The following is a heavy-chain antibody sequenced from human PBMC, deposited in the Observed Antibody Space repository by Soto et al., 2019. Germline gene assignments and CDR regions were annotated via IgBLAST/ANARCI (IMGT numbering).Heavy chain of an antibody. CDR3: ARVITRDTLRDAFDI. J-gene: IGHJ3*02. CDR1: GGSISSGDYY. Sequence: QVQLQESSPELVKPSQTLSLTCTVSGGSISSGDYYWSWIHQPPGKGLEWIGYIYYSGSTYYNPSLKSRVTISVDTSKNQFSLKLSSVTAADTAVYYCARVITRDTLRDAFDIWGQGTMVTVSS. D-gene: IGHD3-22*01. CDR2: IYYSGST. V-gene: IGHV4-30-4*01.